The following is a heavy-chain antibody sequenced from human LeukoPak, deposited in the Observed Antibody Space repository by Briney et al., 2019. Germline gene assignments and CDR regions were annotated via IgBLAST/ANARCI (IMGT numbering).Heavy chain of an antibody. CDR2: YASGTT. Sequence: SETLSLTCSVSGASLTIYYWNWIRQPAGKGLEWIGRYASGTTTHNPSLKSQFSMSIDTSKNQTSLKLTSVTAADTAVYYCATGDHSFDNWGQGTLVTVTP. D-gene: IGHD7-27*01. J-gene: IGHJ4*02. CDR1: GASLTIYY. V-gene: IGHV4-4*07. CDR3: ATGDHSFDN.